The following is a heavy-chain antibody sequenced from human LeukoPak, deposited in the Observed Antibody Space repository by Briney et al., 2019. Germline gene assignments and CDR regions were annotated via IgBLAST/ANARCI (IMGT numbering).Heavy chain of an antibody. CDR3: ARDRARLITGTTLGI. CDR2: IKPNSGGT. D-gene: IGHD1-20*01. CDR1: GYTFTGYY. J-gene: IGHJ3*02. V-gene: IGHV1-2*06. Sequence: ASVKVSCKASGYTFTGYYMRWVRQAPGQGLEWMGRIKPNSGGTNYAQKFQGRVTMARDTSISTAYMELSRLRSDDTAVYYCARDRARLITGTTLGIWGQGTMVTVSS.